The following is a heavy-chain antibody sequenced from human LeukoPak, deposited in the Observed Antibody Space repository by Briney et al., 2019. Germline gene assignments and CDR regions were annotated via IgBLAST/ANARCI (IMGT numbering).Heavy chain of an antibody. CDR2: ISYDGSNK. Sequence: GGSLRLSCAASGFTFSSYAMHWVRQAPGKGLEWVAVISYDGSNKYYADSVKGRFTISRDNSKNTLYLQMNSLRAEDTAVYYCARVLYSSGWYEYDYWGQGTLVTVSS. V-gene: IGHV3-30-3*01. J-gene: IGHJ4*02. CDR1: GFTFSSYA. CDR3: ARVLYSSGWYEYDY. D-gene: IGHD6-19*01.